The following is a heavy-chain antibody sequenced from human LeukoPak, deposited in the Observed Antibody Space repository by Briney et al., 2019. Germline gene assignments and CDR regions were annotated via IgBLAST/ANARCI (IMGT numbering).Heavy chain of an antibody. D-gene: IGHD6-13*01. Sequence: PGGSLRLSCAASGFTFSTYAMSWVRQAPGKGLEWVSAVSGSGGSTYYADSVEGRFTISRDNSKNTLHLQMNSLRAEDTAVYYCANPRDSSTWYTFDYWGQGTLVTVSS. CDR3: ANPRDSSTWYTFDY. V-gene: IGHV3-23*01. CDR2: VSGSGGST. CDR1: GFTFSTYA. J-gene: IGHJ4*02.